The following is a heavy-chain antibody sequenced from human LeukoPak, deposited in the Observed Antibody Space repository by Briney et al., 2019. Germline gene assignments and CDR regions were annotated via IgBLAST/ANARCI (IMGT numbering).Heavy chain of an antibody. CDR1: GFTFSSYE. D-gene: IGHD3-10*01. V-gene: IGHV3-20*04. CDR2: VNLNGGTT. Sequence: GGSLRLSCAASGFTFSSYEMNWVRQAPGKGLEWVSGVNLNGGTTGYADSVKGRFTISRDNAKNSLYLRMNSLRAEDTALYYCATSFYGSGTLDLDVWGKGTTVTVSS. J-gene: IGHJ6*04. CDR3: ATSFYGSGTLDLDV.